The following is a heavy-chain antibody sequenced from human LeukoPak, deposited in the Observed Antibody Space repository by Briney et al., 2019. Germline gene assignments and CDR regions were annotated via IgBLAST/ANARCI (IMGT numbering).Heavy chain of an antibody. Sequence: SETLSLTCTVSGGSISSGSYYWSWIRQPPGKGLEWIGYIYYSGSTNYNPSLKSRVTISVDTSKNQFSLKLSSVTAADTAVYYCARSVVPAATIFDYWGQGTLVTVSS. D-gene: IGHD2-2*01. CDR2: IYYSGST. CDR3: ARSVVPAATIFDY. CDR1: GGSISSGSYY. J-gene: IGHJ4*02. V-gene: IGHV4-61*01.